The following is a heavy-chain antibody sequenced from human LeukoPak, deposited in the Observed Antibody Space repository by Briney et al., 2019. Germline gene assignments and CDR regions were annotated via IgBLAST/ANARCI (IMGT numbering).Heavy chain of an antibody. V-gene: IGHV4-59*08. CDR1: GGSISSYY. J-gene: IGHJ6*02. CDR2: IYYSGST. CDR3: ARGKDIVVEPAAVYYYYGMDV. Sequence: SETLSLTCTVSGGSISSYYWSWIRQPPGKGLEWIGYIYYSGSTNYNPSLKSRVTISVDTSKNQFSLKLSSVTAADTAVYYCARGKDIVVEPAAVYYYYGMDVWGQGTTVTVSS. D-gene: IGHD2-2*01.